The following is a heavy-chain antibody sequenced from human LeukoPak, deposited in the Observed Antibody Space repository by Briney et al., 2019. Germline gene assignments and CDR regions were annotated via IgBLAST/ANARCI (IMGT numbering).Heavy chain of an antibody. J-gene: IGHJ4*02. CDR2: ISYDGSNK. Sequence: PGGSLRLSCAASGFTFSSYGMHWVRQAPGKGLEWVSVISYDGSNKYYADSVKGRFTISRDNSKNTLYLQMNSLRAEDTAVYYCAKGYIAMDPYYLDYWGQGTPVT. CDR3: AKGYIAMDPYYLDY. V-gene: IGHV3-30*18. D-gene: IGHD5-24*01. CDR1: GFTFSSYG.